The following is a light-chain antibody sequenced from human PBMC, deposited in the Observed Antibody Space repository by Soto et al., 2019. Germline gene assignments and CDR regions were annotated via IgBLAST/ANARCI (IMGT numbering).Light chain of an antibody. Sequence: AIQLTQSTSSLSASVGDRVTITCRASQGISSALAWYKQKPGKAPNLLIYDVSSLESGVPSRFSGSGSGTDFTLTISSLQPEDFATYYCQQFNTYPALTFGGGTKVEIK. CDR1: QGISSA. V-gene: IGKV1-13*02. CDR3: QQFNTYPALT. CDR2: DVS. J-gene: IGKJ4*01.